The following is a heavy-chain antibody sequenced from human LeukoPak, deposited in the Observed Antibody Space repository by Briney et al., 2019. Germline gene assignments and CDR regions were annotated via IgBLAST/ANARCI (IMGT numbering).Heavy chain of an antibody. CDR1: GFTFSSYA. V-gene: IGHV3-64*01. CDR3: ARAGATTLFDY. Sequence: PGGSLRLSCAASGFTFSSYAMHWVRQAPGKGLEYVSAITTNGDKTYYGNSVKGRFTISRDNSKNTLYLQMGSLTIEDMAVYYCARAGATTLFDYWGQGTLVTVSS. CDR2: ITTNGDKT. D-gene: IGHD1-26*01. J-gene: IGHJ4*02.